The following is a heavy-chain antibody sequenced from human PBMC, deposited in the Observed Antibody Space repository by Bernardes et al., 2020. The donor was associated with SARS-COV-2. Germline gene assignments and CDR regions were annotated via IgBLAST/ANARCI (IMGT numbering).Heavy chain of an antibody. D-gene: IGHD3-3*01. CDR3: ATAPDFWTPLDV. CDR2: FDPEDGET. CDR1: GYTLTELS. V-gene: IGHV1-24*01. Sequence: ASMKVSCKVSGYTLTELSMHWVRQAPGKGLEWMGGFDPEDGETIYAQKFQGRVTMTEDTSTDTAYMELSSLRSEDTAVYYCATAPDFWTPLDVWGQGTTVTVSS. J-gene: IGHJ6*02.